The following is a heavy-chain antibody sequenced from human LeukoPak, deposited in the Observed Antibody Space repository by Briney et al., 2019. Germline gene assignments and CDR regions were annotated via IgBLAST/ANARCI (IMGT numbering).Heavy chain of an antibody. J-gene: IGHJ4*02. CDR1: GYTFTSYG. CDR3: ARVPWFGESPVDY. CDR2: ISAYNGNT. V-gene: IGHV1-18*01. Sequence: ASVKVSCKASGYTFTSYGISWVRQAPGQGLEWMGWISAYNGNTNYAQKLQGRVTMTTDTSTSTAYMEMRGLRSDDTATYYCARVPWFGESPVDYWGQGTLVTVSS. D-gene: IGHD3-10*01.